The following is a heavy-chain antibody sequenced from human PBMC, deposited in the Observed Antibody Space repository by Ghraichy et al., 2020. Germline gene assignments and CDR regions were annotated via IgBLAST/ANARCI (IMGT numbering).Heavy chain of an antibody. D-gene: IGHD3-3*01. CDR1: GFTFSSYV. CDR2: IRDSGINT. J-gene: IGHJ4*02. Sequence: GGSLGLSCAASGFTFSSYVMSWVRQAPGKGLEWVSSIRDSGINTFYADSVRGRFTISRDNSKNTLYLHMTSLRAEDTAVYYCAKTYDFWSFDYWGQGTLVTVSS. CDR3: AKTYDFWSFDY. V-gene: IGHV3-23*01.